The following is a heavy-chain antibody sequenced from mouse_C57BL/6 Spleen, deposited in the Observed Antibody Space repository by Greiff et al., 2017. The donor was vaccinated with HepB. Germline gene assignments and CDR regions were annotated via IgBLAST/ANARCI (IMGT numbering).Heavy chain of an antibody. CDR2: IYPGDGDT. V-gene: IGHV1-82*01. Sequence: QVQLKQSGPELVKPGASVKISCKASGYAFSSSWMNWVKQRPGKGLEWIGRIYPGDGDTNYNGKFKGKATLTADKSSSTADMQLSSLTSEDSAVYFCARQGNFDYWGQGTTLTVSS. CDR3: ARQGNFDY. CDR1: GYAFSSSW. J-gene: IGHJ2*01.